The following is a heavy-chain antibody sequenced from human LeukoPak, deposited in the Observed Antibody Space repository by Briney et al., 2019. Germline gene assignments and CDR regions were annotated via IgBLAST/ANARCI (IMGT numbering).Heavy chain of an antibody. V-gene: IGHV3-74*01. D-gene: IGHD1-26*01. CDR1: GFTFSSYW. Sequence: PGGSLRLSCVVSGFTFSSYWMHWVRQAPGKGLVWVSRINSDGSSTSYADSVKGRSTIFRDNAKNTLYLQMNSLRAEDAAVYYCVRDLGGRSGHWGQGTLVTVSS. CDR2: INSDGSST. CDR3: VRDLGGRSGH. J-gene: IGHJ4*02.